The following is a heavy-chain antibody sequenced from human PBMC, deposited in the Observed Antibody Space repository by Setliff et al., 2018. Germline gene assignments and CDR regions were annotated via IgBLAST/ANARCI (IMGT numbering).Heavy chain of an antibody. J-gene: IGHJ4*02. Sequence: PSETLSLTCTVYGGSSSDYYWGWIRQSPGKRPEWIAEINQSGNTNYNPSLNSRVSVSVDTPTNQFSLKVFSVTAADTAVYYCARDLRYCSGGTCYSAFDFWGQGTLVTVSS. CDR2: INQSGNT. CDR3: ARDLRYCSGGTCYSAFDF. D-gene: IGHD2-15*01. CDR1: GGSSSDYY. V-gene: IGHV4-34*10.